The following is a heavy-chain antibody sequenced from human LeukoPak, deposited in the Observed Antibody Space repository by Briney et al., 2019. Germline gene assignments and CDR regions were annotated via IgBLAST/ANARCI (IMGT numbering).Heavy chain of an antibody. Sequence: PGGSLRLPCVASGFTFRNYWMSWVRQAPGKGLEWVANIKEDGSEKYYVDSVKGRFTISRDNAKNSLYLQMNSLRVEDTAVYYCARVRVATTGRYDALNMWGQGTMVTVSS. D-gene: IGHD5-12*01. CDR1: GFTFRNYW. CDR2: IKEDGSEK. CDR3: ARVRVATTGRYDALNM. J-gene: IGHJ3*02. V-gene: IGHV3-7*01.